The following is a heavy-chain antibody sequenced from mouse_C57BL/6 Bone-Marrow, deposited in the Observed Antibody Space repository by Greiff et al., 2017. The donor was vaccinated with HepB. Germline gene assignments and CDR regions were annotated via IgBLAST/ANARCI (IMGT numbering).Heavy chain of an antibody. Sequence: EVQLQQPGAELVKPGASVKMSCKASGYTFTSYWITWVKQRPEQGLEWIGWIDPENGDTEYASKFQGKATITADTSSNTAYLQLSSLTSEDTAVYYCTTEGNYWGQGTTLTVSS. CDR3: TTEGNY. CDR2: IDPENGDT. V-gene: IGHV14-4*01. J-gene: IGHJ2*01. CDR1: GYTFTSYW.